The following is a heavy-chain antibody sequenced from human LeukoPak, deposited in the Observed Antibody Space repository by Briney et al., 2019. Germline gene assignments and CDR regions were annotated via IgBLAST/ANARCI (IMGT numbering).Heavy chain of an antibody. Sequence: ASVKVSCTASGYTFTSYGISWVRQATGQGLEWMGWMNPNSGNAGYAQKFQGRVTMTRNTSISTAYMELSSLRSEDTAVYYCARGSYDISTTLYYYGMDVWGQGTTVTVSS. J-gene: IGHJ6*02. CDR3: ARGSYDISTTLYYYGMDV. V-gene: IGHV1-8*02. D-gene: IGHD3-9*01. CDR2: MNPNSGNA. CDR1: GYTFTSYG.